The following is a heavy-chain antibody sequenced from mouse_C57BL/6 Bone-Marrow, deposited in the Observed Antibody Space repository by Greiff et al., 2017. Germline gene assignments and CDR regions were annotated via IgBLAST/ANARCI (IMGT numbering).Heavy chain of an antibody. CDR3: AREGVYYDYDAEFAY. Sequence: QVQLQQPGAELVMPGASVKLSCKASGYTFTSYWMHWVKQRPGQGLEWIGEIDPSDSYTNYNQKFKGKSTLTVDQSSSTAYMQLSRLTSEDSAVYYCAREGVYYDYDAEFAYWGQGTLVTVSA. D-gene: IGHD2-4*01. J-gene: IGHJ3*01. CDR1: GYTFTSYW. V-gene: IGHV1-69*01. CDR2: IDPSDSYT.